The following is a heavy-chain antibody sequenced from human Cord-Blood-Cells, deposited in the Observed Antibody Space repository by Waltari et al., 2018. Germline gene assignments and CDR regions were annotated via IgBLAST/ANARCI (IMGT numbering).Heavy chain of an antibody. CDR3: ARVCGGDCYDAFDI. CDR1: GFTFSSSW. V-gene: IGHV3-7*01. CDR2: IKQDGSEK. J-gene: IGHJ3*02. D-gene: IGHD2-21*02. Sequence: EVQLVESGGGLVQPGGSLRLSCAASGFTFSSSWMSWVRQAPGKGLEWVANIKQDGSEKYYVDSVKGRFTISRDNAKNSLYLQMNSLRAEDTAVYYCARVCGGDCYDAFDIWGQGTMVTVSS.